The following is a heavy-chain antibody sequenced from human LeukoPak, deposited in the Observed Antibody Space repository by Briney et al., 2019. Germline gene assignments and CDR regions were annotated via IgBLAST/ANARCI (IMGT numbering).Heavy chain of an antibody. D-gene: IGHD3-10*01. J-gene: IGHJ6*03. Sequence: SETLSLTCTVSGVSISSSNSYWGWIRQPPGKGLEWIGSIYYSGNTYYNPSLQSRVTISVDTSKNQFSLKLSSVTAADTAVYYCARPPYGPKYRYYYYMDVWGKGTTVTVSS. CDR2: IYYSGNT. V-gene: IGHV4-39*07. CDR3: ARPPYGPKYRYYYYMDV. CDR1: GVSISSSNSY.